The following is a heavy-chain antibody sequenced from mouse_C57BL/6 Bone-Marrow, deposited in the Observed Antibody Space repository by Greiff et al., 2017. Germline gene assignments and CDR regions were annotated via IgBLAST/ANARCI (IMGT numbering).Heavy chain of an antibody. D-gene: IGHD1-1*01. Sequence: QVQLQQSGPELVQPGASVKLSCKASGYTFTSYDINWVKQRPGQGLEWIGCIYPRDGSSKYNEKFKGKGTLTVDTSSSPAYMELHSLTSEDSAVYFSARLEFDGSSGDWYFDVWGTGTTVTVSS. CDR1: GYTFTSYD. V-gene: IGHV1-85*01. CDR3: ARLEFDGSSGDWYFDV. CDR2: IYPRDGSS. J-gene: IGHJ1*03.